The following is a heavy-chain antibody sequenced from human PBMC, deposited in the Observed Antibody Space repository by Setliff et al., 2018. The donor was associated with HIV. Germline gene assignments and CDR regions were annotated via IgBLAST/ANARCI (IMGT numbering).Heavy chain of an antibody. Sequence: GGSLRLSCAAPGFSFSNDWMSWVRQTPGKGLEWISYISSSSNTIYYADSVKGRFTVSRDNARSSLYLQLNSLRSEDTAVYYCARDLIWGFDYWGQGTPVTVSS. V-gene: IGHV3-48*01. CDR3: ARDLIWGFDY. CDR1: GFSFSNDW. CDR2: ISSSSNTI. J-gene: IGHJ4*02. D-gene: IGHD3-16*01.